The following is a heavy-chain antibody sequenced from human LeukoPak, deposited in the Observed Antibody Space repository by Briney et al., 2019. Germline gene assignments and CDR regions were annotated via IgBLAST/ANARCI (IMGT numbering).Heavy chain of an antibody. CDR1: GFTFSSYA. CDR2: ISYDGSNK. CDR3: AKDFIAAADSNWFDP. Sequence: GGSLRLSCAASGFTFSSYAMHWVRQAPGKGLEWVAVISYDGSNKYYADSVKGRFTISRDNSKNTLYPQMNSLRAEDTAVYYCAKDFIAAADSNWFDPWGQGTLVTVSS. D-gene: IGHD6-13*01. J-gene: IGHJ5*02. V-gene: IGHV3-30*04.